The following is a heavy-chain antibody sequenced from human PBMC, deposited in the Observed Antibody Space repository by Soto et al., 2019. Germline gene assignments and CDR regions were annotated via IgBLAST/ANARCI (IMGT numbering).Heavy chain of an antibody. V-gene: IGHV3-74*01. J-gene: IGHJ4*02. CDR1: GISRHW. D-gene: IGHD4-17*01. Sequence: PGGSLRLSCEASGISRHWLHWVSQAPGKGLVWVSHINPESTPINYADSVKGRFSISRDNAKDTLYLQMNSLRAEDTAVYYCARGAYGDPVDSWGQGTLVTVSS. CDR3: ARGAYGDPVDS. CDR2: INPESTPI.